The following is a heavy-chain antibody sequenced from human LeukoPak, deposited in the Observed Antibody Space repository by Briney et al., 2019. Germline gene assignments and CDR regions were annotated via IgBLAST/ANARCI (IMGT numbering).Heavy chain of an antibody. D-gene: IGHD2-2*02. Sequence: PGGSLRLSCAVSGITFSGSAMHWVRQASGKGLEWVGRIRSNANSYATAYAASVKGRFTVSRDDSKNTAYLQMNSLKIEDTAVYYCISRRDCTSTSCYMASDFDYWGQGTLVTVSS. CDR2: IRSNANSYAT. CDR1: GITFSGSA. J-gene: IGHJ4*02. V-gene: IGHV3-73*01. CDR3: ISRRDCTSTSCYMASDFDY.